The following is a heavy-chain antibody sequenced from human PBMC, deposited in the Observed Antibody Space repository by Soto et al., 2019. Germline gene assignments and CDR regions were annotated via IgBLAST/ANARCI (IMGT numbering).Heavy chain of an antibody. Sequence: QVQLVQSGAEVKKSGASVKVSCKPSGYSFSDYFIQWVRQAPGQGLEWVAWINPKTAATNYAKKFQGRVSLTWDTSSTTAYMELTRLRPDDTAVYYCARIKWGLNYYNGMDVWCQATTVIVSS. D-gene: IGHD1-26*01. J-gene: IGHJ6*02. CDR2: INPKTAAT. V-gene: IGHV1-2*02. CDR1: GYSFSDYF. CDR3: ARIKWGLNYYNGMDV.